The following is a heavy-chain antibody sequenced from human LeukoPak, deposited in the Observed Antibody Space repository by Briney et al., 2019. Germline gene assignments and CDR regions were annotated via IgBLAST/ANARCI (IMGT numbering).Heavy chain of an antibody. J-gene: IGHJ4*02. V-gene: IGHV3-30-3*01. CDR1: GFTFNTYA. D-gene: IGHD3-10*01. CDR3: ARGPPYGSRSDYFDY. CDR2: ISYDGTNK. Sequence: GGSLRLSCAASGFTFNTYAMHWVRQAPGKGLEWVAVISYDGTNKYYPDSVKGRFTISRDNSKNTLYLQMSSLRVEDTAVYYCARGPPYGSRSDYFDYWGQGTLVTVSA.